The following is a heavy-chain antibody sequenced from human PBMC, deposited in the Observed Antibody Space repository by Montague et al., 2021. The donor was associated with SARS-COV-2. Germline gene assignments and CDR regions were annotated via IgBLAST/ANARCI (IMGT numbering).Heavy chain of an antibody. J-gene: IGHJ4*02. D-gene: IGHD4-23*01. CDR3: ARQRKATVVTDLLFDY. CDR1: GYSISSGYY. V-gene: IGHV4-38-2*02. Sequence: SETLSLTCTVSGYSISSGYYWGWIRQPPGKGLEWIGSTYHSGSTYYNPSLKSRATISVDTSKNQFSLKLSSVTAADTAGYYCARQRKATVVTDLLFDYWGRGTLVTVSS. CDR2: TYHSGST.